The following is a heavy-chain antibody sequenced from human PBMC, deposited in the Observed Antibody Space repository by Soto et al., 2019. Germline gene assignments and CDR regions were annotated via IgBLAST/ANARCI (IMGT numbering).Heavy chain of an antibody. D-gene: IGHD3-3*01. CDR3: ARVERGITIFGVVIPPFDY. Sequence: QVQLVESGGGLVKPGGSLRLSCAASGFTFSDYYMSWIRQAPGKGLEWVSYISSSGSTIYYADSVKGRFTISRDNDKNSLYLQMNSLRAEYTAVYYCARVERGITIFGVVIPPFDYWGQGTLVTVSS. CDR2: ISSSGSTI. CDR1: GFTFSDYY. J-gene: IGHJ4*02. V-gene: IGHV3-11*01.